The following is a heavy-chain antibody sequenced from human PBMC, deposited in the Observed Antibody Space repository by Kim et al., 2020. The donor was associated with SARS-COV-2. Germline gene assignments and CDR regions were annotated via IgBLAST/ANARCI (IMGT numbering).Heavy chain of an antibody. J-gene: IGHJ4*02. D-gene: IGHD4-17*01. CDR2: IIPIFGTA. CDR1: GGTFSSYA. Sequence: SVKVSCKASGGTFSSYAISWVRQAPGQGLEWMGGIIPIFGTANYAQKFQGRVTITADESTSTAYMELSSLRSEDTAVYYCARGNHDYGAPLNFDYWGQGTLVTVSS. V-gene: IGHV1-69*13. CDR3: ARGNHDYGAPLNFDY.